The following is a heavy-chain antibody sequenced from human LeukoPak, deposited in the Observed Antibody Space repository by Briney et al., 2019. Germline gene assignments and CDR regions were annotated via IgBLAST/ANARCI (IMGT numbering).Heavy chain of an antibody. Sequence: ASVKVSCKASGYTFTSYDINWVRHATGQGLEWMGWMNPNSGNTGYAQKFQGRVTMTRNTSISKAYMELSSLRSEDMAVYYCAGNGVGYSNDAFDIWGQGTMVTVSS. CDR1: GYTFTSYD. V-gene: IGHV1-8*01. CDR3: AGNGVGYSNDAFDI. J-gene: IGHJ3*02. D-gene: IGHD2-8*01. CDR2: MNPNSGNT.